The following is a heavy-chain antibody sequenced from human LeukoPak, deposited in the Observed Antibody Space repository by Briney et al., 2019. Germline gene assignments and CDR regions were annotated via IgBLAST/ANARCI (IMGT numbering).Heavy chain of an antibody. J-gene: IGHJ4*02. D-gene: IGHD3-10*01. V-gene: IGHV4-34*01. CDR1: SGSFSGYY. CDR3: ARGYGSGSYYVY. CDR2: IDRSGST. Sequence: PSETLPLTCVVYSGSFSGYYWSWIRQPPGKGLEWIGEIDRSGSTTYNPSLKSRVNVLLDTSKNQFSLRLSSVTAADTAVYYCARGYGSGSYYVYWGQGTLVAVSS.